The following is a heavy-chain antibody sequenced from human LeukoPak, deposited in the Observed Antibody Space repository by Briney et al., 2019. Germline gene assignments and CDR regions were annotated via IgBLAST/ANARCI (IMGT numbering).Heavy chain of an antibody. V-gene: IGHV4-4*09. CDR3: ARHNPPPTGFCSGTSCFMSGSQYFYMDV. CDR2: IYSTGTT. CDR1: GGSISGYF. D-gene: IGHD2-2*01. Sequence: PSETLSLTYTVSGGSISGYFWSWIRQPPGKGPEWIGYIYSTGTTNYRPSLSSRVTISVDTSKNQLSLNLRFVTATDTAVYHCARHNPPPTGFCSGTSCFMSGSQYFYMDVWGKGTSVTVS. J-gene: IGHJ6*03.